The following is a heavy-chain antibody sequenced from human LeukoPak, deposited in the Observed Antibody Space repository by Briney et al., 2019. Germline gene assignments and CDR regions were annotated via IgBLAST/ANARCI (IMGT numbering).Heavy chain of an antibody. V-gene: IGHV3-48*03. J-gene: IGHJ4*02. Sequence: GGSLRLSCAASGFTFSSYEMNWVRQAPGKGLEWVSYISSSGSTIYYADSVKGRFTISRDNSKNTMYLQMNSLRAEDTAVYYCAHGSMYQLDYWGQGTLVTVSS. CDR1: GFTFSSYE. CDR3: AHGSMYQLDY. D-gene: IGHD2-2*01. CDR2: ISSSGSTI.